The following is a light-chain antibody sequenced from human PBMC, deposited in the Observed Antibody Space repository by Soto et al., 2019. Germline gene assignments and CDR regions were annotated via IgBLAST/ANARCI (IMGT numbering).Light chain of an antibody. Sequence: QSVLTQPAYVSGAPGQSIAISCTGTSSDVGGYNYVSWYQHHPGKAPKLMVYDVSNRPSGVSNRFSGSKSGNTASLTISGLQAEDEADYYCSSYTSSSTYVFGTRTKLTVL. V-gene: IGLV2-14*03. J-gene: IGLJ1*01. CDR2: DVS. CDR3: SSYTSSSTYV. CDR1: SSDVGGYNY.